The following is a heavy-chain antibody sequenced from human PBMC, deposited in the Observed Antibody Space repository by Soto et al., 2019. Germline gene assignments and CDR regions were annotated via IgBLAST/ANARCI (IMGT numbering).Heavy chain of an antibody. CDR2: IVVGSGNT. Sequence: ASVKVSCKASGFTFTSSAVQWVRQARGQRLEWIGWIVVGSGNTNYAQKFQERVTITRDMSTSTAYMELSSLRSEDTAVYYCAADSIAAAGTPYYYYGMDVWGQGTTVTVSS. D-gene: IGHD6-13*01. CDR1: GFTFTSSA. J-gene: IGHJ6*02. CDR3: AADSIAAAGTPYYYYGMDV. V-gene: IGHV1-58*01.